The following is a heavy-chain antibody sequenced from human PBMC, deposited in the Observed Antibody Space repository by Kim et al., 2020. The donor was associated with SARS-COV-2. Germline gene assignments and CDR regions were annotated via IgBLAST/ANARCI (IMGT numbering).Heavy chain of an antibody. D-gene: IGHD2-2*01. CDR1: GGSFSAYY. Sequence: SETLSLTCAVYGGSFSAYYWSWIRQPPGKGLEWIGEINHSGSTNYNPSLKSRVTISVDTSKNQFSLKLSSVTAADTAVYYCARGITHCSSTSCYGGIYY. V-gene: IGHV4-34*01. J-gene: IGHJ6*01. CDR2: INHSGST. CDR3: ARGITHCSSTSCYGGIYY.